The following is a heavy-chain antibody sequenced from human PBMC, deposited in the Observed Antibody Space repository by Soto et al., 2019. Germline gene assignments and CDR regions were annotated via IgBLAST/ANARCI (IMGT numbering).Heavy chain of an antibody. CDR3: ARDGLELVVPPAREVFPVEKYGMDV. V-gene: IGHV3-48*01. D-gene: IGHD2-2*01. CDR1: GFTFSSYS. J-gene: IGHJ6*02. Sequence: GGSLRLSCAASGFTFSSYSMNWVRQAPGKGLEWVSYISSSSSTIYYADSVKGRFTISRDNAKNSLNLQMNSLRAEETFVYYCARDGLELVVPPAREVFPVEKYGMDVWGQGTTVTVSS. CDR2: ISSSSSTI.